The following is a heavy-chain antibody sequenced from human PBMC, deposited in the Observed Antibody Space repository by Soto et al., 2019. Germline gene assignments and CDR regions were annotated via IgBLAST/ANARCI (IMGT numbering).Heavy chain of an antibody. J-gene: IGHJ4*02. CDR1: GYTLTELS. V-gene: IGHV1-24*01. D-gene: IGHD3-10*01. CDR2: FDPEDGET. CDR3: ATAAGRGLFDY. Sequence: QVQLVQSGAEVKKPGASVKVSCKVSGYTLTELSMHWVRQAPGKGLEWMGGFDPEDGETIYAQKFQGXXTXTXVTSTDTAYMELSSLRSEDTAVYYCATAAGRGLFDYWGQGTLVTVSS.